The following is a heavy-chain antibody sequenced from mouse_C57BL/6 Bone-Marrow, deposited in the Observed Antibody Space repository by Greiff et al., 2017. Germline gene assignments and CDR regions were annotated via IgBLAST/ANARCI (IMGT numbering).Heavy chain of an antibody. CDR2: INPGSGGT. CDR1: GYAFTNYL. D-gene: IGHD1-1*01. V-gene: IGHV1-54*01. CDR3: ARWGGSSPFDD. J-gene: IGHJ2*01. Sequence: QVQLQQSGAELVRPGTSVKVSCKASGYAFTNYLIAWVKQRPGQGLEWIGVINPGSGGTNYNEKFKGKATLTADKSSSTAYMQLSSLTSEDSAFYFCARWGGSSPFDDWGQGTTLTVSS.